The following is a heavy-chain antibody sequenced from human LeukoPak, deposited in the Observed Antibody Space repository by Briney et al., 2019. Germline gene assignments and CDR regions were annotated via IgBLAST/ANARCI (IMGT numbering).Heavy chain of an antibody. J-gene: IGHJ6*03. CDR2: ISGSGGST. CDR3: AKAPGGLRSGYYYMDV. D-gene: IGHD3-16*01. CDR1: GFTFSSYG. V-gene: IGHV3-23*01. Sequence: PGGSLRLSCAASGFTFSSYGMSWVRQAPGKGLEWVSAISGSGGSTYYADSVKGRFTISRDNSKNTLYLQMNSLRAEDTAVYYCAKAPGGLRSGYYYMDVWGKGTTVTISS.